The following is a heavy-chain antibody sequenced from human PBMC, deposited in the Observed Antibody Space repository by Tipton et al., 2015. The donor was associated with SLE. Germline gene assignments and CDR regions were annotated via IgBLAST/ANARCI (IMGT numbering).Heavy chain of an antibody. D-gene: IGHD6-13*01. CDR1: GGSFSGYY. Sequence: TLSLTCAVYGGSFSGYYWSWIRQPPGKGLEWIGSLYYSGSTYYNPSLKSRVTISVDTSKNQFSLKLSSVTAADTAVYYCASRGAAAAPGWYFDLWGRGTPVTVSS. CDR2: LYYSGST. V-gene: IGHV4-34*01. J-gene: IGHJ2*01. CDR3: ASRGAAAAPGWYFDL.